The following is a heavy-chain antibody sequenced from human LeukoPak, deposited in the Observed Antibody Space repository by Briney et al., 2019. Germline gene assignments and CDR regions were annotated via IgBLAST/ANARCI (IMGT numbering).Heavy chain of an antibody. V-gene: IGHV4-59*02. CDR2: ISNRGST. CDR1: GASVSSRF. J-gene: IGHJ3*01. D-gene: IGHD1-26*01. CDR3: AKGVSGTYYAFDV. Sequence: SETLSLTCGVSGASVSSRFWRWIRQSPGMGLEWIGYISNRGSTDYNPSLKSRVTISVDAAKNEVSLNVRSVSAADTAVYYCAKGVSGTYYAFDVWGQGRTV.